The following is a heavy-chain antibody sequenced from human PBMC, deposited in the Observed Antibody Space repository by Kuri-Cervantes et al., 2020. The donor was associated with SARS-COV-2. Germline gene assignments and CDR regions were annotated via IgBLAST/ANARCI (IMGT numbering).Heavy chain of an antibody. CDR3: AIIESSSDYYYYYGMDV. J-gene: IGHJ6*02. Sequence: GESLKISFAASGFTFSSYSMNWVRQAPGKGLEWVSSISSSSSYIYYADSVKGRFTISRDNAKNSLYLQMNSLRAEDTAVYYCAIIESSSDYYYYYGMDVWGQGTTVTGSS. CDR2: ISSSSSYI. V-gene: IGHV3-21*01. D-gene: IGHD3-10*01. CDR1: GFTFSSYS.